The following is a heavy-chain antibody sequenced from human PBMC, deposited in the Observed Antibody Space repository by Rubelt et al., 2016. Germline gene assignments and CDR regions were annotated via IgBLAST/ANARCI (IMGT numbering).Heavy chain of an antibody. D-gene: IGHD5-24*01. Sequence: VQLVESGGGLIQPGGSLRLSCAASGFTVSSNYMSWVRQAPGKGLEWVSVIYSGGSTYYADSVKGRFTISRDNAKNALYCQMNSLGAEDTAVYYCATHRGDGYNLLGAFDIWGQGTMVTVSS. CDR2: IYSGGST. CDR3: ATHRGDGYNLLGAFDI. J-gene: IGHJ3*02. V-gene: IGHV3-53*01. CDR1: GFTVSSNY.